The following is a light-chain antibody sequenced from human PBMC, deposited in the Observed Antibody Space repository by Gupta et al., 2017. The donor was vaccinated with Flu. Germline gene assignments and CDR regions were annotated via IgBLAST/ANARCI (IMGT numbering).Light chain of an antibody. J-gene: IGLJ3*02. CDR2: KDN. CDR3: QSPDSSATWV. CDR1: TLPKQF. Sequence: SYELTQPPSVSVSPGQTATITCSGDTLPKQFAYWYQQKPGQAPVLVIYKDNKRPSGIPERFSGTSSGTTVTLIISGVQAEDEADYYCQSPDSSATWVFGGGTKLTVL. V-gene: IGLV3-25*03.